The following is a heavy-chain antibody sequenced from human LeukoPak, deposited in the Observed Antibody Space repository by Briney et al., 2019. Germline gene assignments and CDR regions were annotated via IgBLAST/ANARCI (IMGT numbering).Heavy chain of an antibody. CDR1: GFTFRDYY. CDR2: ISSSGSTI. CDR3: ARDRVDSSSSNRFDP. J-gene: IGHJ5*02. D-gene: IGHD6-6*01. Sequence: GGSLRLSCAASGFTFRDYYMSWIRQAPGKGLEWVSYISSSGSTIYYADSVKGRFTISRDNAKNSLYLQMNSLRAEDTAVYYCARDRVDSSSSNRFDPWGQGTLVTVSS. V-gene: IGHV3-11*04.